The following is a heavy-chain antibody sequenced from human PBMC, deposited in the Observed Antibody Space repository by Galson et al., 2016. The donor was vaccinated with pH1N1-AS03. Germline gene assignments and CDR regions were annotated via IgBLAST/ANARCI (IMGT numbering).Heavy chain of an antibody. V-gene: IGHV3-23*01. D-gene: IGHD6-13*01. Sequence: SLRLSCAASGFSFSSYPMSWVRQAPGKGLEWVSGISASGGTTYYADSVKGRFTISRDNSMDTLDLQMSSLRDEDTAVYYCVKEGLAAATFDDWGQGTLVIVSS. J-gene: IGHJ4*02. CDR3: VKEGLAAATFDD. CDR1: GFSFSSYP. CDR2: ISASGGTT.